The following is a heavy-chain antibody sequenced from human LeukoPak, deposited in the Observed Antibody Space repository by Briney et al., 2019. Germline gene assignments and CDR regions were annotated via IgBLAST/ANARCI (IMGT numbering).Heavy chain of an antibody. D-gene: IGHD3-3*01. CDR3: ARESRDFWSGYFDY. CDR2: ISYDGSNK. CDR1: GFTFSSYA. Sequence: GGSLRLSCAASGFTFSSYAMHWVRQAPGKGLEWVAVISYDGSNKYYADSVKGRFTISRDNSKNTLYLQMNSLRAEDTAVYYCARESRDFWSGYFDYWGQGTLVTVSS. V-gene: IGHV3-30-3*01. J-gene: IGHJ4*02.